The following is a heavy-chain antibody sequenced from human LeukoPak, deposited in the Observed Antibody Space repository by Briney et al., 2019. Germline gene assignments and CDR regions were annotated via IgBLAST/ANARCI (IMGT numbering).Heavy chain of an antibody. D-gene: IGHD2-2*01. J-gene: IGHJ4*02. V-gene: IGHV4-59*01. CDR2: IYYSGST. Sequence: PSETLSLTCAVSGGSISSYFWSWIRQPPGKGLEWIGYIYYSGSTNYNPSVKSRVTISVDTSNNQFSLKLGSVTAADTAVYYCARDRLHCSSSSCYRKYFEYWGQGILVTVSS. CDR3: ARDRLHCSSSSCYRKYFEY. CDR1: GGSISSYF.